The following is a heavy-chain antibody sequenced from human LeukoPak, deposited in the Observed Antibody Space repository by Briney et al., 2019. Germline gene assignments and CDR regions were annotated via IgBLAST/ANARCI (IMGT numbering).Heavy chain of an antibody. CDR2: INPNSGGT. V-gene: IGHV1-2*02. J-gene: IGHJ6*02. CDR3: ARDDVVVVAATENYYGMDV. Sequence: ASVKGSCKASGYTFTGYYMHWVRQAPGQGLEWMGWINPNSGGTNYAQKFQGRVTMTRDTSISTAYMELSSLRSEDTAVYYCARDDVVVVAATENYYGMDVWGQGTTVTVSS. CDR1: GYTFTGYY. D-gene: IGHD2-15*01.